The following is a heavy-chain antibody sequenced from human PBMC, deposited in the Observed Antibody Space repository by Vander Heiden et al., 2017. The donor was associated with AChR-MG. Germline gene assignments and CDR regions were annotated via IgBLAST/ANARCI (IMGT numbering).Heavy chain of an antibody. V-gene: IGHV3-23*01. J-gene: IGHJ5*02. D-gene: IGHD2-15*01. CDR3: AKSLSRASSGWRGWFEP. CDR2: IRDSGTNT. CDR1: GFPFSAHV. Sequence: EVQLLESGGGLVQPGGSLRLSCAASGFPFSAHVMGWVRPAPGKGVEWVSVIRDSGTNTFYADSVGGRFTISRDNSKNTLYLQMNSLRTEDTATYYCAKSLSRASSGWRGWFEPWGQGTLVTVSS.